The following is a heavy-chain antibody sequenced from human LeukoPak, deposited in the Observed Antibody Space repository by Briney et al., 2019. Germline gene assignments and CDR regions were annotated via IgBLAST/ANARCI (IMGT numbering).Heavy chain of an antibody. CDR3: ARGHGDSQYGYYFDY. J-gene: IGHJ4*02. D-gene: IGHD4-17*01. Sequence: SETLSLTCAVYGGSFNYYYWSWCRQPPGKGLEWIGEINHSGSTNYNPSLKSRVTISVDTSKNQFSLKLSSVTAADTAVYYCARGHGDSQYGYYFDYWGQGTLVTVSS. V-gene: IGHV4-34*01. CDR2: INHSGST. CDR1: GGSFNYYY.